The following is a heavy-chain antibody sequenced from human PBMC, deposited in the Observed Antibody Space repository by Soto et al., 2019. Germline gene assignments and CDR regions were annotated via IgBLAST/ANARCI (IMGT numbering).Heavy chain of an antibody. CDR1: GFTFSSYA. J-gene: IGHJ4*02. D-gene: IGHD3-22*01. V-gene: IGHV3-23*01. Sequence: PGGSLRLSCAASGFTFSSYAMSWVRQAPGKGLEWVSAISGSGGSTYYADSVKGRFTISRDNSKNTLYLQMNSLRAEDTAVYYCAKDPPYYYDSSGYYRAADYWGQGTLVTVSS. CDR3: AKDPPYYYDSSGYYRAADY. CDR2: ISGSGGST.